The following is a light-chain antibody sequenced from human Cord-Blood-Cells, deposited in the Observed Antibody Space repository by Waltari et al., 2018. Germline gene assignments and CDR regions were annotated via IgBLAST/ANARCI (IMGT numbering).Light chain of an antibody. J-gene: IGLJ3*02. V-gene: IGLV2-14*01. CDR1: SSDGGGYNY. CDR3: SSYTSSSTV. CDR2: DVS. Sequence: QSALPQPASVSGSPGQSTTISCPGTSSDGGGYNYVSWYQQHPGNPPKLMIYDVSKRPSGVSSRFSGSKSGNTASLTISGLQAEDEADYYCSSYTSSSTVFGGGTKLTVL.